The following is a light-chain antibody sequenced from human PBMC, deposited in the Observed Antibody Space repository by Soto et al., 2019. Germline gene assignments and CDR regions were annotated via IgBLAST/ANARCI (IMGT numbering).Light chain of an antibody. CDR1: QSVSSSY. CDR3: QQYCSSLT. V-gene: IGKV3-20*01. J-gene: IGKJ4*01. Sequence: EIVLTQSPGTLSLSPGERATLSCRASQSVSSSYLAWDQQKAGQAPRLLIYGASSRASGIPDRFSGSGSGKDVTLTISRLEPEDFAVYYCQQYCSSLTFGGGTKVEIK. CDR2: GAS.